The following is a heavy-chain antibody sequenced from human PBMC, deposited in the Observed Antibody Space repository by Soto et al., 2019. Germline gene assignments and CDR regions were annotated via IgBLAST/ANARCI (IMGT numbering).Heavy chain of an antibody. J-gene: IGHJ4*02. CDR2: ISAYNGNT. Sequence: QAQLVQSGAEVKKPGASVKVSCKASGYTFTSYGISWVRQAPGQGLEWMGWISAYNGNTKYGQKLQGSVTKTTDTATSTAYLEMRSLRSDDTAVYCCGIDSPPVDYWGRGTLVTASS. V-gene: IGHV1-18*01. CDR3: GIDSPPVDY. CDR1: GYTFTSYG.